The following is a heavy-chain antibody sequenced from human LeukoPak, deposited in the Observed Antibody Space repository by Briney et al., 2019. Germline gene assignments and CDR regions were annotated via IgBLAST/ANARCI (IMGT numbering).Heavy chain of an antibody. V-gene: IGHV3-74*03. CDR1: GFTFSTYW. CDR2: INTDGSSA. D-gene: IGHD5/OR15-5a*01. CDR3: ARDVLR. J-gene: IGHJ4*02. Sequence: GESLRLSCAASGFTFSTYWMNWVRQAPGKGLVWVSHINTDGSSATYADSVKGRFTISRDNAKNTLYLQINSLRPDDTAVYYCARDVLRRGQGILVTVSS.